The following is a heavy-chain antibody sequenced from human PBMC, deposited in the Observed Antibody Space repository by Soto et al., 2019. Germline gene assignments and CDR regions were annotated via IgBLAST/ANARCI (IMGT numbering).Heavy chain of an antibody. D-gene: IGHD3-16*01. CDR3: TRDANYRDASAYYDVFDI. CDR2: IRNDGSQE. Sequence: DVQLTESGGGLVQPGGSLRLSCGASGFSFGSDWMAWVRQAPGKGLEWVANIRNDGSQEHYAVSVRGRFSVTRDNAKVCLSLEMNSRTLEATAVYECTRDANYRDASAYYDVFDIWGQGTRVTVSS. J-gene: IGHJ3*02. V-gene: IGHV3-7*04. CDR1: GFSFGSDW.